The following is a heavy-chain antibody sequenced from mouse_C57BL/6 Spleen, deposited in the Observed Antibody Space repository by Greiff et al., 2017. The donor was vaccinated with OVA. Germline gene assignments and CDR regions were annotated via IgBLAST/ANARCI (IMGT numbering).Heavy chain of an antibody. J-gene: IGHJ1*03. V-gene: IGHV1-22*01. Sequence: EVQLQQSGPELVKPGASVKMSCKASGYTFTDYNMHWVKQSHGKSLEWIGYINPNNGGTSYNQKFKGKATLTVNKSSSTAYMELRSLTSEDSAVYDCALYGYDVEYFDVWGTGTTVTVSS. CDR1: GYTFTDYN. CDR3: ALYGYDVEYFDV. D-gene: IGHD2-2*01. CDR2: INPNNGGT.